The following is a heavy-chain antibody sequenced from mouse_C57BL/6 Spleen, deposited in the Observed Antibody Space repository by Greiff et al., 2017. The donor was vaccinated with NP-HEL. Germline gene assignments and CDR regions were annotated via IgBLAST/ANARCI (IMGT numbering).Heavy chain of an antibody. CDR2: SRNKANDYTT. CDR1: GFTFSDFY. Sequence: EVNVVESGGGLVQSGRSLRLSCATSGFTFSDFYMEWVRQAPGKGLEWIAASRNKANDYTTEYSASVKGRFIVSRDTSQSILYLQMNALRAEDTAIYYCARDAGGLRRQGAMDYWGQGTSVTVSS. J-gene: IGHJ4*01. V-gene: IGHV7-1*01. D-gene: IGHD2-2*01. CDR3: ARDAGGLRRQGAMDY.